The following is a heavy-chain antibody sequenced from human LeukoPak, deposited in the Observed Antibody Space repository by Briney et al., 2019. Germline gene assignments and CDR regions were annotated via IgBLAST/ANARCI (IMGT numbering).Heavy chain of an antibody. D-gene: IGHD2-2*01. CDR3: ARGGRYCSSTSCPYSTFDP. J-gene: IGHJ5*02. V-gene: IGHV1-69*06. CDR1: GGTFSSYA. Sequence: GASVTVSCKASGGTFSSYAIGWVRQAPGQGLEWMGRIIPIFGTANYAQKFQGRVTITADKSTSTAYMELSSLRSEDTAVYYCARGGRYCSSTSCPYSTFDPWGQGTLVTVSS. CDR2: IIPIFGTA.